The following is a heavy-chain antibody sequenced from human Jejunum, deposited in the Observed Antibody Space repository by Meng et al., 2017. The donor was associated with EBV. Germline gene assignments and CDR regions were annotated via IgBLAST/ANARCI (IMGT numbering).Heavy chain of an antibody. V-gene: IGHV3-23*01. J-gene: IGHJ4*02. CDR2: IRGSGDRT. D-gene: IGHD2-21*01. CDR1: GFSFSSYV. CDR3: AKQLGENLGFDH. Sequence: EVQLLESGRGLVQPGESLRLSCSASGFSFSSYVMYWVRQAPGKGLEWVAAIRGSGDRTNYADSVKGRFTISRDNSKDTLYLQMNSLGADDTAAYYCAKQLGENLGFDHWGQGPLVTVAS.